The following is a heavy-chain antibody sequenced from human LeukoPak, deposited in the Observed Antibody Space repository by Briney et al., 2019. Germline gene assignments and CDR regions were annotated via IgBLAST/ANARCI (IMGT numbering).Heavy chain of an antibody. CDR3: ARKTDHQAGGDY. D-gene: IGHD6-13*01. CDR2: IYIGVTT. Sequence: GGSLRLSCAASGFTLSSNYMSWVRQAPGKGPEWVSVIYIGVTTYYADSVKGRFIISRDNSKNTLYLQMNSLRAEDTAVYYCARKTDHQAGGDYWGQGTLVTVSS. J-gene: IGHJ4*02. CDR1: GFTLSSNY. V-gene: IGHV3-53*01.